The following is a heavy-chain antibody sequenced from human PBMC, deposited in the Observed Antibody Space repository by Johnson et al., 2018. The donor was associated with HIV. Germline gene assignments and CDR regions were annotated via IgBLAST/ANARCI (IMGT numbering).Heavy chain of an antibody. V-gene: IGHV3-30*04. Sequence: QVQLVESGGDLVQPGGSLRLSCEASGFTFSSYAMHWVRQAPGKGLEWVAVISYDGSNKYYADSVKGRFTISRDNSKNTLFLQMNSLRAEDTAVYFCAKAFSTFHDAFDIWGQGTMVTVSS. CDR2: ISYDGSNK. J-gene: IGHJ3*02. CDR3: AKAFSTFHDAFDI. CDR1: GFTFSSYA. D-gene: IGHD2/OR15-2a*01.